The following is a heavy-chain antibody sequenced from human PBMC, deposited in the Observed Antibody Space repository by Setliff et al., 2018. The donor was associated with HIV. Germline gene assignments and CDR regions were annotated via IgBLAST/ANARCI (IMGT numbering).Heavy chain of an antibody. Sequence: ASVKVSCKASGYSFTSYDINWVRQATGQGLEWMGWMNPKSGNTGYAQKFQGRVTMTRNTSISTAYMELNSLRSEDTAVYYCARAGGASCSYWGWHDILTGKYNDYYYYMDVWGKGTTVTVSS. J-gene: IGHJ6*03. CDR1: GYSFTSYD. V-gene: IGHV1-8*01. D-gene: IGHD3-9*01. CDR2: MNPKSGNT. CDR3: ARAGGASCSYWGWHDILTGKYNDYYYYMDV.